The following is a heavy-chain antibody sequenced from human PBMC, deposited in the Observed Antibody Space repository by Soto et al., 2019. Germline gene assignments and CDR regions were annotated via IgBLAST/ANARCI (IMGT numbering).Heavy chain of an antibody. CDR2: IYHSVST. J-gene: IGHJ4*02. V-gene: IGHV4-30-2*01. CDR3: ATVPDY. Sequence: QLQLLESGSGLVKPSQTLSLTCAVSGGSISSGGYSWGWIRQPPGKGLEWIGYIYHSVSTYYNPSLKSRATISVDRSKNQFSLRLSSVTAADTAVYYGATVPDYWGQGTLVTVFS. CDR1: GGSISSGGYS.